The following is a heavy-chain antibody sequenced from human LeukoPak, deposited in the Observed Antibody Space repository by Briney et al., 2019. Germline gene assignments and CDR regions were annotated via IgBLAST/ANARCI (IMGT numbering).Heavy chain of an antibody. D-gene: IGHD1-14*01. V-gene: IGHV3-53*01. CDR2: IHDGGIT. J-gene: IGHJ4*02. Sequence: GGSLRLSCAASGFTFSSYWMTWVRQAPGKGLECVSVIHDGGITYYADSVKGRFTISRDNSKNTVYLQMNSLRAGDTAVYYCARTHPTGYFDYWGQGTLVTVSS. CDR1: GFTFSSYW. CDR3: ARTHPTGYFDY.